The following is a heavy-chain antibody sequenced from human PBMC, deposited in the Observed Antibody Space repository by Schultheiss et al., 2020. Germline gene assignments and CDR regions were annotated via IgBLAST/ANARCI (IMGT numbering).Heavy chain of an antibody. Sequence: SETLSLTCSVSGDSISSNNHFWSWIRQHPGKGLEWIGYIYYSGSTNYNPSLKSRVTISVDTSKNQFSLKLSSVTAADTAVYYCARHYYDILTGYYKLAFDIWGQGTMVTVSS. CDR3: ARHYYDILTGYYKLAFDI. CDR2: IYYSGST. CDR1: GDSISSNNHF. D-gene: IGHD3-9*01. V-gene: IGHV4-61*05. J-gene: IGHJ3*02.